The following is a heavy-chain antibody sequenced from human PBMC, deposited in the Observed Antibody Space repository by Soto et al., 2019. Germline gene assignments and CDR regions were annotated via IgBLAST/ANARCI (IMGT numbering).Heavy chain of an antibody. CDR1: GFTFSDYW. J-gene: IGHJ3*02. CDR2: IKKDESKK. D-gene: IGHD3-22*01. CDR3: SRDVAPGSGPYYLDAFDM. Sequence: EVQLVESGGGLVQPGESLRLSCAASGFTFSDYWMTLVRQAPGKGLEWVANIKKDESKKSYLDSVRGRFTISRDNARNSLYLQMDRLRAEDTALYYCSRDVAPGSGPYYLDAFDMWGPGTMVTVSS. V-gene: IGHV3-7*05.